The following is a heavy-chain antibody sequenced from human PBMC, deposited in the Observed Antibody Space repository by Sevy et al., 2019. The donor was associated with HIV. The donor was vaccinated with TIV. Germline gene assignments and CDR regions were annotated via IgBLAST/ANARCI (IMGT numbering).Heavy chain of an antibody. D-gene: IGHD2-21*02. CDR3: ARGGGYCGGDCYSIDY. CDR2: LSGSGRST. Sequence: GGSLRLSCAASGFTFSSYAMSWVRQAPGKGLEWVSSLSGSGRSTYYADSVKGRFTISRDNSKDTLFLQMNSLTPEDTAVYYCARGGGYCGGDCYSIDYWGQGALVTVSS. V-gene: IGHV3-23*01. CDR1: GFTFSSYA. J-gene: IGHJ4*02.